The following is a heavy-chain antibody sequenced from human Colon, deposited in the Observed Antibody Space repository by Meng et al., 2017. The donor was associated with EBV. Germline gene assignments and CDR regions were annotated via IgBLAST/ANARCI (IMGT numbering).Heavy chain of an antibody. CDR1: GDSISSGDYS. CDR3: ARGPYCGGDCYWFDP. V-gene: IGHV4-30-2*01. J-gene: IGHJ5*02. CDR2: IYHGGTT. D-gene: IGHD2-21*02. Sequence: HLPLPEYASGLVQPSQSLSLTCAVSGDSISSGDYSWSWIRQPPGQGLEWLGYIYHGGTTYNTSLKSRVTISVDNSKNQFSLRLTSVTAADTAVYYCARGPYCGGDCYWFDPWGQGTLVTVSS.